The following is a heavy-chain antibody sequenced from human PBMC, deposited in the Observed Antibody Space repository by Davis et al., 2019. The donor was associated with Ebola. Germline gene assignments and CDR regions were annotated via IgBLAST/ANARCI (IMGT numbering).Heavy chain of an antibody. CDR3: ARVPRPFCSSTSCYRFDP. V-gene: IGHV4-34*01. CDR2: INHSGST. CDR1: GGSFSGYY. D-gene: IGHD2-2*01. Sequence: SETLSLTCAVYGGSFSGYYWSWIRQPPGKGLEWIGEINHSGSTNYNPSLKSRVTISVVTSKNQFSLKLSSVTAADTAVYYCARVPRPFCSSTSCYRFDPWGQGTLVTVSS. J-gene: IGHJ5*02.